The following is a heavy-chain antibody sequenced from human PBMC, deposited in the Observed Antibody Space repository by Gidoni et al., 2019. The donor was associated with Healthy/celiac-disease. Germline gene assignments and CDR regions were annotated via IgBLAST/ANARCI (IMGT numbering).Heavy chain of an antibody. V-gene: IGHV3-23*01. D-gene: IGHD3-10*01. J-gene: IGHJ6*02. CDR2: ISGSGGST. Sequence: EVQLLESGGGLVQPGGSLRLSCAASGFTFSSYAMSWVRQAPGKGLEWVSAISGSGGSTYYADAVKGRFTISRDNSKNTLYLQMNSLRAEDTAVYYCAKAGADGYNYGMDVWGQGTTVTVSS. CDR1: GFTFSSYA. CDR3: AKAGADGYNYGMDV.